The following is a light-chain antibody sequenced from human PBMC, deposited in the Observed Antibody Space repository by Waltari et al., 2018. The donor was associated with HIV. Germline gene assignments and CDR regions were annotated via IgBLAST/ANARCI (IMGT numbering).Light chain of an antibody. Sequence: QSALTQPRSVSGSPGQSVTISCTGTSSDVGTYNYVSWYQQHPGKAPKLILYDVSKPPPGVPDRFSGSKSGNTASLTISGLRVEDEVDYYCCSYAGSSFYVFGTGTQVTVL. V-gene: IGLV2-11*01. J-gene: IGLJ1*01. CDR2: DVS. CDR1: SSDVGTYNY. CDR3: CSYAGSSFYV.